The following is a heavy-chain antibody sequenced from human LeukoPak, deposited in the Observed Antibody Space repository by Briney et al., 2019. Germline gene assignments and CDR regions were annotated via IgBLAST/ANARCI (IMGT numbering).Heavy chain of an antibody. D-gene: IGHD6-6*01. Sequence: PGGSLRLSCAASGFTFSNYAMNWVRQAPGKGLEYVSAISSNGGSTYYADSVKGRFTISRDNSKNTLYLQMSSLRAEDTAVYYCVRAYSSSFPFDYWGQGTLVTVSS. CDR2: ISSNGGST. J-gene: IGHJ4*02. CDR3: VRAYSSSFPFDY. V-gene: IGHV3-64D*09. CDR1: GFTFSNYA.